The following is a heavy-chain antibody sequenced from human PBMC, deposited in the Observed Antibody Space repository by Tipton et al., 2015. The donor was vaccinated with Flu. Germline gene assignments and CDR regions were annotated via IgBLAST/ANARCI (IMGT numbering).Heavy chain of an antibody. J-gene: IGHJ4*02. CDR2: INHSGST. CDR3: AREREDGDYADY. D-gene: IGHD3-16*01. CDR1: GGSFSGGSFSAYY. V-gene: IGHV4-34*01. Sequence: GLVKPSETLSLTCAVYGGSFSGGSFSAYYWSWIRQPPGKGLEWIGEINHSGSTNYNPSLKTRVTISTDTSKDQFSLNLRSVTAADTAVYYCAREREDGDYADYWGQGTLVTVSS.